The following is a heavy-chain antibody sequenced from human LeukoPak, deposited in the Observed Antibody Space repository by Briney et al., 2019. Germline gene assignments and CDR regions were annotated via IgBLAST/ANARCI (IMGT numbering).Heavy chain of an antibody. V-gene: IGHV3-23*01. CDR1: GFTFSSYA. CDR3: ARGDYDILTGYPYYYGMDV. J-gene: IGHJ6*02. D-gene: IGHD3-9*01. CDR2: ISGSGGST. Sequence: PGGSLRLSCAASGFTFSSYAMSWVRQAPGKGLEWVSAISGSGGSTSYAQKFQGRVTMTRDTSTSTVYMELSSLRSEDTAVYYCARGDYDILTGYPYYYGMDVWGQGTTVTVSS.